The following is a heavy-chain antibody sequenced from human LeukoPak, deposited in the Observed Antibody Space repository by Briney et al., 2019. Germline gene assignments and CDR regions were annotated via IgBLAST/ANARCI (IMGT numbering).Heavy chain of an antibody. CDR2: ISSSSSSI. V-gene: IGHV3-48*01. D-gene: IGHD6-6*01. CDR3: ARGGAARPDY. CDR1: GFTFSNYG. Sequence: PGGSLRLSCAASGFTFSNYGMDWVRQAPGKGLEWVSYISSSSSSIYYADSVKGRFTISRDNAKNSLFLQMNSLRAEDTAVYYCARGGAARPDYWSQGTLVTVSS. J-gene: IGHJ4*02.